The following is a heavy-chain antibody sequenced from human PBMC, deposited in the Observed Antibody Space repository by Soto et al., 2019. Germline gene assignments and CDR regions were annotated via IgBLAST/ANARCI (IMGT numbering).Heavy chain of an antibody. J-gene: IGHJ6*02. CDR3: ARDRWRRDYYDSSGYYPNDYGMEV. CDR1: GYTFTGYY. D-gene: IGHD3-22*01. CDR2: INPNSGGT. V-gene: IGHV1-2*02. Sequence: ASVKVSCKASGYTFTGYYMHWVRQAPGQGLEWMGWINPNSGGTNYAQKFQGRVTMTRDTSISTAYMELSRLRSDDTAVYYCARDRWRRDYYDSSGYYPNDYGMEVWGQGTTVTVSS.